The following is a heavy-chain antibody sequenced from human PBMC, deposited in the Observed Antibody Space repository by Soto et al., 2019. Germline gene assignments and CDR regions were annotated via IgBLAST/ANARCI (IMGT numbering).Heavy chain of an antibody. CDR1: GFTFSTYS. J-gene: IGHJ6*02. Sequence: PGGSLRLSCVGSGFTFSTYSINWVRQAPGKGLEWVSSISSRSDIYYADSVKGRFTISRDNAKNSVSLQMNSLRAEDTAVYYCAREYTAWPLAYGLDVWGQGTRVTVSS. CDR3: AREYTAWPLAYGLDV. CDR2: ISSRSDI. V-gene: IGHV3-21*01. D-gene: IGHD2-2*02.